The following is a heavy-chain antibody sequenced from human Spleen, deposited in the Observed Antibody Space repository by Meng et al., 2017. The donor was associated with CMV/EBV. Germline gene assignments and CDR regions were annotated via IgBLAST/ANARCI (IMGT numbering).Heavy chain of an antibody. D-gene: IGHD3/OR15-3a*01. Sequence: ASVKVSCKTSGYSFIDYYMHWVRLAPGQRPEWMGWINPHSGGTNYVPKFQGRVTMTRDTSISTLYLELTRLEFDDTAVYYCARPTKGLFYGMDVWGQGTTVTVSS. CDR3: ARPTKGLFYGMDV. CDR2: INPHSGGT. CDR1: GYSFIDYY. J-gene: IGHJ6*02. V-gene: IGHV1-2*02.